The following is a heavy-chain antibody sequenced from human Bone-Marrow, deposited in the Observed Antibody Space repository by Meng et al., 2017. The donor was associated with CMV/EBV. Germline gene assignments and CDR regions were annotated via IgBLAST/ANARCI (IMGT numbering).Heavy chain of an antibody. Sequence: SVKVSCKASGGTFSSYAISWVRQAPGQGLEWMGGIIPILGIANYAQKFQGRVTITADKSTSTAYMELISLRSEDTAVYYCARGRYYYDSSGYAYYYYGMDVWGQGTTVTVSS. D-gene: IGHD3-22*01. V-gene: IGHV1-69*10. CDR3: ARGRYYYDSSGYAYYYYGMDV. J-gene: IGHJ6*02. CDR1: GGTFSSYA. CDR2: IIPILGIA.